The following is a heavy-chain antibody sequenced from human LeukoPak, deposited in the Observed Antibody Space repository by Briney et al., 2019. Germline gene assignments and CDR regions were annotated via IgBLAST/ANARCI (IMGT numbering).Heavy chain of an antibody. CDR2: ISAYNGNT. Sequence: ASVKVSCKASGYTFTSYGISWVRQAPGQGLEWMGWISAYNGNTNYAQKLQGRVTMTTDTSTSTAYMELRSLRSDDTAVYYCARDRMSYDSSGYYGYWGQGTLVTVSS. CDR3: ARDRMSYDSSGYYGY. D-gene: IGHD3-22*01. CDR1: GYTFTSYG. V-gene: IGHV1-18*01. J-gene: IGHJ4*02.